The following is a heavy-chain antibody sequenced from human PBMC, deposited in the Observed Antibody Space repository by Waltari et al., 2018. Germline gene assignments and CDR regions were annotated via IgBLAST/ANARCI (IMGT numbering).Heavy chain of an antibody. V-gene: IGHV4-34*01. D-gene: IGHD3-22*01. CDR2: INHSGST. J-gene: IGHJ4*02. CDR3: ARGTYYYDSSGYYYCSYFDY. Sequence: QVQLQQWGAGLLKPSETLSLTCAVYGGSFSGYYWRWIRQPPGKGLEGIGEINHSGSTNYNPSLKSRVTISVDTSKNQFSLKLSSVTAADTAVYYCARGTYYYDSSGYYYCSYFDYWGQGTLVTVSS. CDR1: GGSFSGYY.